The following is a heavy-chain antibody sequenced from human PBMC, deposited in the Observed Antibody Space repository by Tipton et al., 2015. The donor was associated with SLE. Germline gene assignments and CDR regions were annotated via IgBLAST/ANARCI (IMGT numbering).Heavy chain of an antibody. CDR3: ARLTYYDSSGYYYHDH. CDR1: GGSFSGYY. V-gene: IGHV4-34*01. Sequence: TLSLTCAVYGGSFSGYYWNWIRQPPGKGLEWIGEINHSGSTNYNPSLKSRVTISVDTSKNQFSLRLSSVTAADTAVYYCARLTYYDSSGYYYHDHWGQGTLVTVSS. J-gene: IGHJ5*02. CDR2: INHSGST. D-gene: IGHD3-22*01.